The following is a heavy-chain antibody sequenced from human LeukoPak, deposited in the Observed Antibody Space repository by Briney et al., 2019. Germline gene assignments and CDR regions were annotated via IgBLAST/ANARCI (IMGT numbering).Heavy chain of an antibody. Sequence: GGSLRLSCAASGFTFSSYNMNWVRRAPGKGLEWVSSISSSSDYIYYADSVKGRFTISRDNAKNSLYLQMKSLRAEDTAVYYCARGKTSQNIVTRKAYNWFDPWGQGTLVTVSS. V-gene: IGHV3-21*01. CDR2: ISSSSDYI. J-gene: IGHJ5*02. CDR3: ARGKTSQNIVTRKAYNWFDP. D-gene: IGHD2/OR15-2a*01. CDR1: GFTFSSYN.